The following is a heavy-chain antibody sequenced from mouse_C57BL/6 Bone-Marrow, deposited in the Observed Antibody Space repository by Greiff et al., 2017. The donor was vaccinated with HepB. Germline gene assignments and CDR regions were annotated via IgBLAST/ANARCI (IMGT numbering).Heavy chain of an antibody. J-gene: IGHJ2*01. Sequence: DVKLQESGPGLVKPSQSLSLTCSVTGYSITSGYYWNWIRQFPGNKLEWMGYISYDGSNNYNPSLKNRISITRDTSKNQFFLKLNSVTTEDTATYYCARGYYGFHFDYWGQGTTLTVSS. D-gene: IGHD1-1*01. CDR1: GYSITSGYY. V-gene: IGHV3-6*01. CDR2: ISYDGSN. CDR3: ARGYYGFHFDY.